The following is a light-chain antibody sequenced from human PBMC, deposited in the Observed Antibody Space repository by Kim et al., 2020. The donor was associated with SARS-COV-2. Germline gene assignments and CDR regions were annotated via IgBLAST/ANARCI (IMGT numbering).Light chain of an antibody. CDR2: GKN. Sequence: VALGQTVRITCQGDNLRSYYATWYQQKPGQAPIVVIYGKNNRPSGIPDRFSGSSSGDTASLTITGTQAGDEADYYCNSRGSNDNVLFGGGTQLTV. J-gene: IGLJ2*01. CDR3: NSRGSNDNVL. V-gene: IGLV3-19*01. CDR1: NLRSYY.